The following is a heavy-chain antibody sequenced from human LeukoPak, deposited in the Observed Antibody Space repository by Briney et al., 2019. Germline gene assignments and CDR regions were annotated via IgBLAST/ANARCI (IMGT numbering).Heavy chain of an antibody. CDR3: ARDGGIIRFGGQDV. J-gene: IGHJ6*02. D-gene: IGHD3-16*01. CDR2: MNRDGSEK. CDR1: GFTFSSYW. V-gene: IGHV3-7*01. Sequence: PGGSLRLSCAASGFTFSSYWMSWVRQAPRKGLEWVANMNRDGSEKNYVDSIKGRFTISRDNAANSLYLQMNSLRVEDTAVYYCARDGGIIRFGGQDVWGQGTTVIVSS.